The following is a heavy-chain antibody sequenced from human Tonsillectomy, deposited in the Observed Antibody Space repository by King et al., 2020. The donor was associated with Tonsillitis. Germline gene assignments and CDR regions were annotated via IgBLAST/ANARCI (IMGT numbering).Heavy chain of an antibody. CDR3: ARDRGDGYISRYDSFDV. V-gene: IGHV3-30*03. D-gene: IGHD5-24*01. Sequence: QLVQSGGGVVKPGRSLRLSCAASGFTFSTYGMHWVRQAPGKGLEWVAVISYDGSNKYYADSVKGRFSISRDNSKNTLYLQMNSLRAEDTGVFYCARDRGDGYISRYDSFDVWGQGTMVTVSS. CDR2: ISYDGSNK. J-gene: IGHJ3*01. CDR1: GFTFSTYG.